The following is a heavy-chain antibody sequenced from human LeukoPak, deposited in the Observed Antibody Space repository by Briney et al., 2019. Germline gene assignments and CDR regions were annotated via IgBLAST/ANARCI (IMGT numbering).Heavy chain of an antibody. V-gene: IGHV3-30-3*01. J-gene: IGHJ4*02. Sequence: PGGSLRPSCAASGFTFSSYAMHWVRQAPGKGLEWVAVISYDGSNKYYADSVKGRFTISRDNSKNTLYLQMNSLRAEDTAVYYCARDGGEITMVRGVIIYWGQGTLVTVSS. CDR2: ISYDGSNK. D-gene: IGHD3-10*01. CDR1: GFTFSSYA. CDR3: ARDGGEITMVRGVIIY.